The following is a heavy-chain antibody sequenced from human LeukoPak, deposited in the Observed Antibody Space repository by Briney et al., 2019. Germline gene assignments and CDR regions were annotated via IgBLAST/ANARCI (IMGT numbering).Heavy chain of an antibody. CDR1: GYTFTSYA. CDR2: INAGNGNT. Sequence: GASVKVSCKASGYTFTSYAMHWVRQAPGQRLEWMGWINAGNGNTKYSQKFQGRVTITRDTPASTAYMELSSLRSEDTAVYYCARVGIHYLGAFDYWDQGTLVTVSS. J-gene: IGHJ4*02. V-gene: IGHV1-3*01. D-gene: IGHD1-26*01. CDR3: ARVGIHYLGAFDY.